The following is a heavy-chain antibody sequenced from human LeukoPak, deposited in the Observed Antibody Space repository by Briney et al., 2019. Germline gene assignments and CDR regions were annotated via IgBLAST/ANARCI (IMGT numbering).Heavy chain of an antibody. CDR3: ARDHYYGSGSAEFDY. CDR2: IGTAGDT. CDR1: GFTFSSYA. D-gene: IGHD3-10*01. J-gene: IGHJ4*02. V-gene: IGHV3-13*01. Sequence: QPGGSLRLSCAASGFTFSSYAMSWVRQAPGKGLEWVSAIGTAGDTYYPGSVKGRFTISRENAKNSLYLQMNSLRAEDTAVYYCARDHYYGSGSAEFDYWGQGTLVTVSS.